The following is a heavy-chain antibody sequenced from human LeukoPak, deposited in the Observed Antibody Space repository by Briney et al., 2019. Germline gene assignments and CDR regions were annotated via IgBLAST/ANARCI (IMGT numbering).Heavy chain of an antibody. J-gene: IGHJ4*02. CDR1: GFTFSNAW. Sequence: PGGSLRLSCAASGFTFSNAWMNWVRQAPGKGLEWVGRIKSKTDGGTTDYAAPVKGRFTISRDDSKNTLYLQMNSLNTEDTAVYYCTTCEVVRGALDYWGQGTLVTVSS. CDR3: TTCEVVRGALDY. D-gene: IGHD3-10*01. V-gene: IGHV3-15*07. CDR2: IKSKTDGGTT.